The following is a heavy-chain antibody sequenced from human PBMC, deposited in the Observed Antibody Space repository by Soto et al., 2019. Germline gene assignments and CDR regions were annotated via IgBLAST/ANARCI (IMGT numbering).Heavy chain of an antibody. CDR3: ARQTSPWGFDV. CDR1: GGSVSSGGFY. Sequence: QVELKESGPGLVKPSETLSLTCTVSGGSVSSGGFYYHWNRQPPGKGLEWIGYVYNGGFTNYSPSLKSRLTISVDTSATRISLKLASVTSVDTAVYYCARQTSPWGFDVWGQGTTVTVSS. V-gene: IGHV4-61*08. CDR2: VYNGGFT. J-gene: IGHJ6*02. D-gene: IGHD7-27*01.